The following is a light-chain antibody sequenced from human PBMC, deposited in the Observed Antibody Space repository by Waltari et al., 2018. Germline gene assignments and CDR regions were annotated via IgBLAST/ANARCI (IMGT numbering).Light chain of an antibody. J-gene: IGKJ4*01. CDR3: QQRSNWPPLT. Sequence: EVVFTQSPASLSSSPGERVTLSCSASQNLPKYLAWYQQKPGPAPRLLIYEASNRATGIPDRFSGSGSGTDFTLTIDSLEPEDFAVYFCQQRSNWPPLTFGGGTKVEIK. CDR2: EAS. CDR1: QNLPKY. V-gene: IGKV3-11*01.